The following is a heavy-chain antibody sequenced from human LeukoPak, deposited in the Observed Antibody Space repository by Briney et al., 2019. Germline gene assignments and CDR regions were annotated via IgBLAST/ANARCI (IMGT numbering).Heavy chain of an antibody. D-gene: IGHD3-3*01. CDR1: GGSITTHDNY. V-gene: IGHV4-39*02. J-gene: IGHJ5*02. Sequence: SETLSLTSTVSGGSITTHDNYWGWIRQPPGKGLEWIGSISHSGNTHYSPSLQSRVTMSADTSRNNYSLKLSSVTAADTAVYYCARLYFDFLSGYLDHWGQGTLVTVSS. CDR3: ARLYFDFLSGYLDH. CDR2: ISHSGNT.